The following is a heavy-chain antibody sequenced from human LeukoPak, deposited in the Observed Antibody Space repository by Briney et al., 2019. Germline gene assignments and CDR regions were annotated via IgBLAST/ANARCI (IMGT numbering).Heavy chain of an antibody. D-gene: IGHD3-22*01. CDR1: GGSISSSGYY. V-gene: IGHV4-39*07. Sequence: SEALSLTCTVSGGSISSSGYYWGWIRQPPGKGLEWIGSIYDSGSTYYNPSLKSRVTMSVDTSKNQFSLKLSSVTAADTAIYYCARENPSGYYNRPIDYWGQGTLVTVSS. J-gene: IGHJ4*02. CDR3: ARENPSGYYNRPIDY. CDR2: IYDSGST.